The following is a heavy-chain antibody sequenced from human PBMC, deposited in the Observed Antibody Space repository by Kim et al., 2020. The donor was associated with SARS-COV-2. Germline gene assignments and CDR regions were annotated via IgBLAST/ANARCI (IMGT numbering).Heavy chain of an antibody. Sequence: GGSLRLSCAAAGFTFGSYAMHWVRQAPGKGLEWVSGISWNSGDKFYAQSVNGRFTVSRDNARSSLFLQLNKLRPEDTAFYYCAKGGGAGTTGAEYGGKGT. D-gene: IGHD1-1*01. CDR3: AKGGGAGTTGAEY. J-gene: IGHJ4*02. V-gene: IGHV3-9*01. CDR1: GFTFGSYA. CDR2: ISWNSGDK.